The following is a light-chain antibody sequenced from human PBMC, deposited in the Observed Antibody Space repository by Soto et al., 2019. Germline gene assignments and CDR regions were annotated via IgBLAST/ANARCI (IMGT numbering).Light chain of an antibody. J-gene: IGKJ1*01. V-gene: IGKV1-5*01. Sequence: DIQMTQSPSTLSASVGDRVTITCRASQSISSWLAWYQQKPGKAPKLLIYDASSLESGVPSRFSGSESGTEFTLTISSLQPDDFATYYCQQYNSYQTFGQGTKGDIK. CDR1: QSISSW. CDR2: DAS. CDR3: QQYNSYQT.